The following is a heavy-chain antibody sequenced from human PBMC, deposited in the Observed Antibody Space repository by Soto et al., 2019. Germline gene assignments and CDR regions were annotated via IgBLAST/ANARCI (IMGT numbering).Heavy chain of an antibody. CDR2: ISGSGGST. D-gene: IGHD5-18*01. V-gene: IGHV3-23*01. CDR3: AKDRLDTAMALDAFDI. J-gene: IGHJ3*02. CDR1: GFTFSSYA. Sequence: GGSLRLSCAASGFTFSSYAMSWVRQSPGKGLEWVSAISGSGGSTYYADSVKGRFTISRDNSKNTLYLQMNSLRAEDTAVYYCAKDRLDTAMALDAFDIWGQGTMVTVSS.